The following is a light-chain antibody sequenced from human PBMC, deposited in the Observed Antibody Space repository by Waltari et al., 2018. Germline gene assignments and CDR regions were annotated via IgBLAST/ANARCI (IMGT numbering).Light chain of an antibody. V-gene: IGLV2-11*01. CDR1: SSDVGGYKS. Sequence: QSALTQPRSVSGSPGQSVTISCTGTSSDVGGYKSVSWYQQHPGKAPKLMIYAVSERPSGVPDRFSGSKSGNTASLTISGLQAEDEADYYCCSHAGSYVIFGGGTKLTVL. J-gene: IGLJ2*01. CDR2: AVS. CDR3: CSHAGSYVI.